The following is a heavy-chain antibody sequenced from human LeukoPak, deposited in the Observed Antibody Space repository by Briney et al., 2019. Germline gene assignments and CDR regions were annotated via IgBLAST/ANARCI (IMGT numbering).Heavy chain of an antibody. CDR3: ARGGWQVIGYYFDY. Sequence: GGSLRLSCAASGFTFSSYWMSWVRQAPGKGLEWVANIKQDGSEKYYVDSVKGRSTISRDNAKNSLYLQMNSLRAEDTALYYCARGGWQVIGYYFDYWGQGTLVTVSS. CDR2: IKQDGSEK. D-gene: IGHD2-21*01. V-gene: IGHV3-7*03. CDR1: GFTFSSYW. J-gene: IGHJ4*02.